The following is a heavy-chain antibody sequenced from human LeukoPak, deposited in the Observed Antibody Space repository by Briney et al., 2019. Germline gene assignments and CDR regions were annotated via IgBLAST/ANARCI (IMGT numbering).Heavy chain of an antibody. V-gene: IGHV5-51*01. CDR2: IFPDDSET. CDR1: GYIFASYW. D-gene: IGHD3-16*01. Sequence: GGSLKISCQAFGYIFASYWIGWVRPMPGKGLGWKGIIFPDDSETRYSPSFQGQVPISVDKSTATAYLQWSSLKATDRPIYFCARVDYVSGIPFCDYWGEGTLVTVSS. J-gene: IGHJ4*02. CDR3: ARVDYVSGIPFCDY.